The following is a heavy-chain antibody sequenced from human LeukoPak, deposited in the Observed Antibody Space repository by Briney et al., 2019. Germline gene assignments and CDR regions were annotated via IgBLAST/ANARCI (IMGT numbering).Heavy chain of an antibody. D-gene: IGHD3-16*02. Sequence: ASVKVSCKASGYTFTSYGISWARQAPGQGLEWMGWIRAYNGNTNYAQKLQGRVTMTTDTSTSTAYMELRSLRSDDTAVYYCARDPYDYVWGSYRSFDYWGQGTLVTVSS. CDR2: IRAYNGNT. J-gene: IGHJ4*02. CDR3: ARDPYDYVWGSYRSFDY. CDR1: GYTFTSYG. V-gene: IGHV1-18*01.